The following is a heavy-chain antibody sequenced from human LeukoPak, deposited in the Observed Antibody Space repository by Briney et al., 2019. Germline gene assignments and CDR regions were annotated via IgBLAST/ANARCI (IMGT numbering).Heavy chain of an antibody. CDR3: ARLVGRPCCGYFDY. J-gene: IGHJ4*02. Sequence: SETLSLTCTVSGGSISSSSYCWGWIRQPPGKGLEWIGSINYSGSTYYNPSLTSRVTISVDTSKTQFSLTLSSVTAADTAVYYCARLVGRPCCGYFDYWGQGTLVTVSS. CDR2: INYSGST. CDR1: GGSISSSSYC. D-gene: IGHD1-26*01. V-gene: IGHV4-39*01.